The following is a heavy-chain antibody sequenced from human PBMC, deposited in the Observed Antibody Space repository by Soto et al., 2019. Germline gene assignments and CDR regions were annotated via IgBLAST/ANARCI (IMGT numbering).Heavy chain of an antibody. J-gene: IGHJ3*02. Sequence: ASVKVSCKASGYTFTSYYMHWVRQAPGQGLEWMGIINPSGGSTSYAQKFQGRVTMTRDTSTSTVYMELSSLRSEDTAVYYCARVGYYDSSGHDAAFDIWGQGTMVTVSS. CDR2: INPSGGST. CDR1: GYTFTSYY. CDR3: ARVGYYDSSGHDAAFDI. V-gene: IGHV1-46*01. D-gene: IGHD3-22*01.